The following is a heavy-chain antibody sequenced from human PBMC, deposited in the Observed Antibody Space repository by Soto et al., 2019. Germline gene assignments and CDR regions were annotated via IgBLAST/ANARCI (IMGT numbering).Heavy chain of an antibody. D-gene: IGHD3-3*01. CDR2: IKSKTDGGST. V-gene: IGHV3-15*07. Sequence: PGGSLRLSCAASGFTFSNAWMNWVRQAPGKGLEWVGRIKSKTDGGSTDYAAPVKGRFTISRDDSKNTLYLQMNSLKTEDTAVYYCTTGGYDFWSGYYTGPYYGMDVWGQGTTVTVSS. CDR1: GFTFSNAW. J-gene: IGHJ6*02. CDR3: TTGGYDFWSGYYTGPYYGMDV.